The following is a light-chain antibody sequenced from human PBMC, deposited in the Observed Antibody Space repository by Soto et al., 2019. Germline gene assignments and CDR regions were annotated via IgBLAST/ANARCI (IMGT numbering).Light chain of an antibody. Sequence: DIEMTQSPSTVSASVGDRVTITCRASQTITNRLAWYQQKPGKAPKVLIYDASTLESGVPSRFSGSGSGTEFILTISSLQPDDFASYYCQHYGGLWTFGQGTKVEVK. J-gene: IGKJ1*01. V-gene: IGKV1-5*01. CDR1: QTITNR. CDR2: DAS. CDR3: QHYGGLWT.